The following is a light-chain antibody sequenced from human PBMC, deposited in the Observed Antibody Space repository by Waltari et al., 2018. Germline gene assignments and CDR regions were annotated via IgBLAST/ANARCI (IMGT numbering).Light chain of an antibody. J-gene: IGLJ3*02. CDR2: VNSDGYH. Sequence: QLVLTQSPSAPASLGASVKPTCTLSSGHSRHVSAWHQQQPEKGPRYLMDVNSDGYHSMGEKIPDRFSVSSSGAEHYLTISSLQSEDEADYYCQTGGHGTWVFGGGTKLTVL. CDR3: QTGGHGTWV. CDR1: SGHSRHV. V-gene: IGLV4-69*01.